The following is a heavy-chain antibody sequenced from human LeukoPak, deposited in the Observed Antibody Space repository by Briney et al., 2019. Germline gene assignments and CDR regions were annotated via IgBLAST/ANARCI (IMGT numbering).Heavy chain of an antibody. D-gene: IGHD3-10*01. J-gene: IGHJ4*02. CDR2: FDPEDGET. CDR3: TMDHYYGSGGSRLYDF. V-gene: IGHV1-24*01. Sequence: ASVKVSCKVSGYTLTELSMHWVRQAPGKGLEWMGGFDPEDGETIYAQKFQGRVTMTEDTSTDTAYMELSSLRSEDTAVYYCTMDHYYGSGGSRLYDFWGPGTLVTVST. CDR1: GYTLTELS.